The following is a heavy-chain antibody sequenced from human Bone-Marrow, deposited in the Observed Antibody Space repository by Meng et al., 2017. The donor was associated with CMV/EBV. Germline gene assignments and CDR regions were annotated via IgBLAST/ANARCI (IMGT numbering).Heavy chain of an antibody. CDR3: ARDLAVGSFDY. D-gene: IGHD6-19*01. Sequence: GGSLRLSCAASGFTFSSYSMNWVRQAPGKGLEWVSSISSSGSYIYYADSVKGRFTISRDNAKNSLYLQMNSLRAEDTAVYYCARDLAVGSFDYWGQGKLVNVSS. CDR2: ISSSGSYI. V-gene: IGHV3-21*01. J-gene: IGHJ4*02. CDR1: GFTFSSYS.